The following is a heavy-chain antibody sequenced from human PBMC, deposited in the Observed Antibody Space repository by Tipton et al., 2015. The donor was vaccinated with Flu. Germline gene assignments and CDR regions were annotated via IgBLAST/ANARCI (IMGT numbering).Heavy chain of an antibody. CDR1: GFTFSDYY. CDR3: ARAMQNFVPYYYYEMDV. J-gene: IGHJ6*02. CDR2: ISSSGTTI. V-gene: IGHV3-11*01. Sequence: SLRLSCAASGFTFSDYYMTWIRQAPGKGLEWISYISSSGTTIYYADSVEGRFTISRDNAKDTLYLQMNSLRAEDTAVYHCARAMQNFVPYYYYEMDVWGQGTTVTVSS. D-gene: IGHD3-10*02.